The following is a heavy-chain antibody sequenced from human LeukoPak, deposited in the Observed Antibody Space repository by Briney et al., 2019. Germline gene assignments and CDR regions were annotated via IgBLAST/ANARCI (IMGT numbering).Heavy chain of an antibody. D-gene: IGHD1-14*01. CDR2: INHSGST. Sequence: PSETLSLTCAVYGGSFSGYYWSWIRQPPGKGLEWIGEINHSGSTNYNPSLKSRVSISVDTSKNQFSLKLSSVTAADTAVYYCASEPRTDSYYFDYWGQGTLVTVSS. J-gene: IGHJ4*02. V-gene: IGHV4-34*01. CDR1: GGSFSGYY. CDR3: ASEPRTDSYYFDY.